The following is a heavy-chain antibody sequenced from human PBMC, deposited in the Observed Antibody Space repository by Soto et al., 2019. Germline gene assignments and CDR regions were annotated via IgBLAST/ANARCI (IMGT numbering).Heavy chain of an antibody. V-gene: IGHV3-23*01. Sequence: PGRLLRHPXVVSGVTCIPLGLPRISKKKGKGLEWVAAIRSATTVTHYPDSMRVRFTISRVNSENTILLQINDLRVEDSAVYFCVKASDGGWPYYFGSWGQGTVGSGSS. J-gene: IGHJ4*02. D-gene: IGHD6-6*01. CDR3: VKASDGGWPYYFGS. CDR1: GVTCIPLG. CDR2: IRSATTVT.